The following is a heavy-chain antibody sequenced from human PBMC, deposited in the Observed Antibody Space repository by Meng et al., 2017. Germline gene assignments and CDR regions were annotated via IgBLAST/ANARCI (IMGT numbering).Heavy chain of an antibody. CDR1: GGSISSGGYY. V-gene: IGHV4-31*03. CDR3: ARYYVARVDY. CDR2: IYYSVST. D-gene: IGHD3-10*02. J-gene: IGHJ4*02. Sequence: SETLSLTCTVSGGSISSGGYYWSWIRQHPGKGLEWIVYIYYSVSTYYNPSLKNRVTISVNTSKNQCSLKLSSLTAADTSVYYCARYYVARVDYWGQGTLVTVSS.